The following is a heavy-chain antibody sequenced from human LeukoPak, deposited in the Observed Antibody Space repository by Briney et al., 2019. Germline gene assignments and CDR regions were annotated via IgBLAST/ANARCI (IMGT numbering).Heavy chain of an antibody. Sequence: GGSLRLSCAASGFTFSSYWMSWVRQAPGKGLEWVANIKQDGSEKYYVDSVKGRFTISRDNAKNSLYLQMNSLRAEDTAVYYCARDNQRTSTQQLVWYFDLWGRGTLVTVSS. D-gene: IGHD6-13*01. V-gene: IGHV3-7*01. CDR1: GFTFSSYW. CDR3: ARDNQRTSTQQLVWYFDL. CDR2: IKQDGSEK. J-gene: IGHJ2*01.